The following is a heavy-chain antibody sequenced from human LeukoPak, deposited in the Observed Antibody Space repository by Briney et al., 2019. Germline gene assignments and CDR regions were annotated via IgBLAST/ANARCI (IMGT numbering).Heavy chain of an antibody. CDR3: ARPLVYCTSGSCFPDY. CDR1: GFTFSSYS. V-gene: IGHV3-21*06. D-gene: IGHD2-15*01. J-gene: IGHJ4*02. Sequence: GESLRLSCAASGFTFSSYSMNWVRQAPGKGLEWVSSISSSSTYIYYADSVKGRFTISRDNVKNSLYLQMNSPRVEDTAVYYCARPLVYCTSGSCFPDYWGQGTLVTVSS. CDR2: ISSSSTYI.